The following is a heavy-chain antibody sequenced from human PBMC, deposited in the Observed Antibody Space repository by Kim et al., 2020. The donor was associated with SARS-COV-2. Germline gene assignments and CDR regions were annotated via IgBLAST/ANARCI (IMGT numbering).Heavy chain of an antibody. CDR1: GFTFSSYE. V-gene: IGHV3-48*03. CDR2: ISSSASTI. D-gene: IGHD4-4*01. Sequence: GGSLRLSCAASGFTFSSYEMNWVRQAPGKGLEWVSYISSSASTIYYADSVKGRFTISRDNAKNSLYLQMNSLRAEDTAVYYCARGRPMTTVTTHFDSWGQGTLVTVSS. CDR3: ARGRPMTTVTTHFDS. J-gene: IGHJ4*02.